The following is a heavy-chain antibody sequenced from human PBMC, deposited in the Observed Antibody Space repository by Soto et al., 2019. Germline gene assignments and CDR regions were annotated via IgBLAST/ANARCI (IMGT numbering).Heavy chain of an antibody. CDR1: GFTFSRYW. J-gene: IGHJ4*02. Sequence: EVQLVESGGGLVQPGGSLRLSCEASGFTFSRYWMTWVRQAPGKGLEWVANIKQDGSEKYYVDSVKGRFTISRDNAKNSLYLQMNSLRAEDTAVYYGARVSLSNGWYPYYFDYWGQGTLVTVS. CDR3: ARVSLSNGWYPYYFDY. CDR2: IKQDGSEK. D-gene: IGHD6-19*01. V-gene: IGHV3-7*02.